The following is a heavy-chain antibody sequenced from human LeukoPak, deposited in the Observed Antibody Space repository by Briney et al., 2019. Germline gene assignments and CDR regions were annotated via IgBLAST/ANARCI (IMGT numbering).Heavy chain of an antibody. J-gene: IGHJ6*03. D-gene: IGHD1-1*01. V-gene: IGHV3-13*01. Sequence: GGSLRLSCAASGFTFSSFDTHWVRQPTGQGLEWVSTIGTASDTYYPGSVEGRFTLSRDNAKNSLYLQMNSLTAGDTAVYYCARGPPRGKYYYMDVWGKGTTVTVSS. CDR3: ARGPPRGKYYYMDV. CDR1: GFTFSSFD. CDR2: IGTASDT.